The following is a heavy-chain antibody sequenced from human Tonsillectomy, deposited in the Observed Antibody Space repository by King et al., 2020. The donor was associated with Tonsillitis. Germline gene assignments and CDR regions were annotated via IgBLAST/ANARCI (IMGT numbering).Heavy chain of an antibody. CDR2: IYYSGST. D-gene: IGHD2-8*01. Sequence: VQLQESGPGLVKPSETLSLTCTVSRGSISSYYWSWIRQPPGKGLEWIGYIYYSGSTNYNPSLKSRVTISVDTSKNQFSLKLSSVTAAETAVYYCARDGMGCNNGVCYRLDAFDIWGQGTMVTVSS. CDR1: RGSISSYY. V-gene: IGHV4-59*01. CDR3: ARDGMGCNNGVCYRLDAFDI. J-gene: IGHJ3*02.